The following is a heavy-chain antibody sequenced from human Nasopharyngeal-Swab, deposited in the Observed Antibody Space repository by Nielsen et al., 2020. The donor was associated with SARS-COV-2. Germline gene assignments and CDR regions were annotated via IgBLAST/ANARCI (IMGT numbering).Heavy chain of an antibody. CDR3: ARESGSSRAVVDP. Sequence: PDPLSLTCPVSGYSTTSAYYWGSTRQTPGKGLEWIGSNYHSGSTYYNPSLKSRVTISVDTSKNQFSLNLSSVTAADTAVYYCARESGSSRAVVDPWGQGTLVTVSS. D-gene: IGHD1-26*01. V-gene: IGHV4-38-2*02. CDR2: NYHSGST. CDR1: GYSTTSAYY. J-gene: IGHJ5*02.